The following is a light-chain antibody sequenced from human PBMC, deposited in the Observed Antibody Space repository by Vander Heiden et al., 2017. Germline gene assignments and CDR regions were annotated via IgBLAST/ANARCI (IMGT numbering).Light chain of an antibody. CDR2: WAS. Sequence: DIVMTPSPDSLAVSLGERATINCKSSQSVSYSSNNKNYLAWYQQKPGQPPKLLIYWASTRESGVPDRFSGSGSGTDFTLTISSLQAEDVAVYYCQQYYSTPYTFGQGTKLEIK. J-gene: IGKJ2*01. CDR1: QSVSYSSNNKNY. CDR3: QQYYSTPYT. V-gene: IGKV4-1*01.